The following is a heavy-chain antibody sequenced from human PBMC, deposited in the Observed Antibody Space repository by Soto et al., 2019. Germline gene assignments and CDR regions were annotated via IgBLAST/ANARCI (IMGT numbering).Heavy chain of an antibody. Sequence: ASVKVSCKASGYTFTSYGISWVRQAPGQGLEWMGWISAYNGNTNYAQKLQGRVTMTTDTSTSTAYMELRSLRSDDTAVYYCARGATKGYCSSTSCYYDAFDIWGQGTMVTV. J-gene: IGHJ3*02. CDR2: ISAYNGNT. CDR1: GYTFTSYG. V-gene: IGHV1-18*01. D-gene: IGHD2-2*01. CDR3: ARGATKGYCSSTSCYYDAFDI.